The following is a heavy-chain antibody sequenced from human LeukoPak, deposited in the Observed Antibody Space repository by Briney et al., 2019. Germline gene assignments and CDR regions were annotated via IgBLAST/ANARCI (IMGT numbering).Heavy chain of an antibody. CDR1: GFTFSSYA. CDR2: ISSSSSTI. Sequence: GGSLRLSCAASGFTFSSYAMNWVRQAPGKGLEWVSYISSSSSTIYYADSVKGRFTISRDNAKNSLSLQMNSLRAEDTAVYYCAKFIFYSGSEGYGDRWGQGTLVTVSS. D-gene: IGHD3-22*01. J-gene: IGHJ5*02. V-gene: IGHV3-48*04. CDR3: AKFIFYSGSEGYGDR.